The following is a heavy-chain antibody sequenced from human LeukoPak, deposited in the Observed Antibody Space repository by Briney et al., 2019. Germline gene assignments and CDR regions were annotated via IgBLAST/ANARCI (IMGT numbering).Heavy chain of an antibody. J-gene: IGHJ4*02. Sequence: ASVKVSCKASGYTFTGYYIHWVRQAPGQGLEWMGWINPNSGGTIYAQTFQGRVTMTRDTSISTAFMELSSLRSDDTAVYYCATSYIATTRNLIDYWGQGTLVTVSS. CDR3: ATSYIATTRNLIDY. D-gene: IGHD6-13*01. CDR2: INPNSGGT. V-gene: IGHV1-2*02. CDR1: GYTFTGYY.